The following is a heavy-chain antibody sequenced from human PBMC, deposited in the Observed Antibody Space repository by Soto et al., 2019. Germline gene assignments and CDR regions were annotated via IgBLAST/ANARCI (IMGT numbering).Heavy chain of an antibody. D-gene: IGHD6-25*01. CDR1: GFPFMTYW. CDR2: MKEEATEK. V-gene: IGHV3-7*01. J-gene: IGHJ4*02. Sequence: GGSLRLSCETSGFPFMTYWMSWVRQAPGKGLEWVAHMKEEATEKYLDSVKGRFIISRDNAKNSLYLQMNSLRGDDTAVYYCAGGGVYDSGRFHYWGQGTLVTVSS. CDR3: AGGGVYDSGRFHY.